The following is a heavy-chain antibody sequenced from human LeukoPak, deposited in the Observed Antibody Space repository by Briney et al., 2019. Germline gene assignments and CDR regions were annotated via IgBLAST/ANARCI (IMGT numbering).Heavy chain of an antibody. V-gene: IGHV3-23*01. J-gene: IGHJ4*02. CDR3: AKGAEIDH. CDR1: GFNFNNFA. Sequence: GGSLRLSCAASGFNFNNFAMSWVRQAPGKGLEWLSAMTGPADTTYYAESVKGRFTISRDYSKSMVFLQMNSLRVEDTAIYYCAKGAEIDHWGQGTLVSVSS. CDR2: MTGPADTT.